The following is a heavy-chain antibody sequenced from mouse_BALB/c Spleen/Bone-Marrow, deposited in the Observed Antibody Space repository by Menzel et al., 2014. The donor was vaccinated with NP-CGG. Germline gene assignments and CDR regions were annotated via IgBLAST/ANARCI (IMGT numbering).Heavy chain of an antibody. CDR1: GYTFTSYV. J-gene: IGHJ2*01. V-gene: IGHV1-4*01. D-gene: IGHD2-4*01. Sequence: QVQLQHFWAELAKPGASVEMSCKASGYTFTSYVLHWVKQRPDLSLEWNVSVNPSTFYIDYNQNLKDKATLTADKSSSTAYMTLKNLTSEDSAVYYCARGNYDAYFDYWGQGTTLTDSS. CDR3: ARGNYDAYFDY. CDR2: VNPSTFYI.